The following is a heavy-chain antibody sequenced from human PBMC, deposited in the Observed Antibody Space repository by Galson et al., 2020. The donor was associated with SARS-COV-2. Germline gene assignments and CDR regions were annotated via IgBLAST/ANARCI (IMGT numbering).Heavy chain of an antibody. Sequence: SETLSLTCTVSGGSISSGDYYWSWIRQPPGKGLEWIGYIYYSGSTYSNPSLKSRVTISVDTSKNQFSLKLSSVTAADTAVYYCARDLGYYDSSGSNYYYYYGMDVWGQGTTVTVSS. V-gene: IGHV4-30-4*01. J-gene: IGHJ6*02. CDR2: IYYSGST. CDR1: GGSISSGDYY. D-gene: IGHD3-22*01. CDR3: ARDLGYYDSSGSNYYYYYGMDV.